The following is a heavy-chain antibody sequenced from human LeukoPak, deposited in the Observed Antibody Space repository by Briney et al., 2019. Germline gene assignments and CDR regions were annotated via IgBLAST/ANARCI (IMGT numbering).Heavy chain of an antibody. CDR2: IRSKTDGGTA. CDR3: TGPNQFDY. CDR1: GFTFSNAW. V-gene: IGHV3-15*01. Sequence: GGSLRLSCAASGFTFSNAWMSWVRQHPGKGLEWVGRIRSKTDGGTADYAAPVKGRFTISREDSKNTLYLQMNSLKTGDTAVYYCTGPNQFDYWGQGTLVTVSS. D-gene: IGHD1-14*01. J-gene: IGHJ4*02.